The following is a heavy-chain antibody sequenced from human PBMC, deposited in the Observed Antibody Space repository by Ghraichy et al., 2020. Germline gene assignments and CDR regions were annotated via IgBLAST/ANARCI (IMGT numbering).Heavy chain of an antibody. Sequence: GGSLRLSCAASGFTFSSYWMSWVRQAPGKGLEWVANIKQDGSEKYYVDSVKGRFTISRDNAKNSLYLQMNSLRAEDTAVYYCARDPTRWIAAAGNFDYWGQGTLVTVSS. V-gene: IGHV3-7*03. CDR1: GFTFSSYW. J-gene: IGHJ4*02. D-gene: IGHD6-13*01. CDR3: ARDPTRWIAAAGNFDY. CDR2: IKQDGSEK.